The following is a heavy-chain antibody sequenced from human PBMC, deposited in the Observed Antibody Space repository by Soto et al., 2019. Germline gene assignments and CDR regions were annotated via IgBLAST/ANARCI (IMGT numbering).Heavy chain of an antibody. D-gene: IGHD6-19*01. Sequence: GGSLRLSCAASGFTFSSYAMHWVRQAPGKGLEWVANIKQDGSEKYYVDSVKGRFTISRDNAKNSLYLQMNSLRAEDAAVYYCAASSGWAGDAFDIWGQGTMVTVSS. V-gene: IGHV3-7*01. CDR3: AASSGWAGDAFDI. CDR2: IKQDGSEK. CDR1: GFTFSSYA. J-gene: IGHJ3*02.